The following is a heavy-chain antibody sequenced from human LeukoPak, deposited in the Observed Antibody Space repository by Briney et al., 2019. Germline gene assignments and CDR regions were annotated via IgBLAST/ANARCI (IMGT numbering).Heavy chain of an antibody. CDR3: ASLFPRYYYDSSGYYGRADY. J-gene: IGHJ4*02. D-gene: IGHD3-22*01. Sequence: PSETLSHTCAVYGGPFSGYYWSWIRQPPGKGPEWIGEINHSGSTNYNPSLKSRVTISVDTSKNQFSLKLSSVTAADTAVYYCASLFPRYYYDSSGYYGRADYWGQGTLVTVSS. CDR2: INHSGST. V-gene: IGHV4-34*01. CDR1: GGPFSGYY.